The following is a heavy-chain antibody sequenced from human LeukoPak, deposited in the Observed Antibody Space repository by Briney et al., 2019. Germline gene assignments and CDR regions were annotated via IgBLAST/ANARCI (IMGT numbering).Heavy chain of an antibody. Sequence: PGGSLRLSCVASGFTFSSYWMSWVRQAPGKGLEWVAHIKQDGSEKYFVDSVKGRFTVSRDNSKNSLYLQMTSLRAEDTALYYCARSSGSWGTTKEAFDYWGQGTLVTVSS. CDR3: ARSSGSWGTTKEAFDY. CDR1: GFTFSSYW. J-gene: IGHJ4*02. V-gene: IGHV3-7*04. CDR2: IKQDGSEK. D-gene: IGHD1-26*01.